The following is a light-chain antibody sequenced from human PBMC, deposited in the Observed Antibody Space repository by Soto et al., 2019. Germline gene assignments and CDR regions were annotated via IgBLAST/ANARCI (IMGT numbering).Light chain of an antibody. CDR3: QHHNSYSQT. J-gene: IGKJ1*01. CDR2: GAS. Sequence: DIQMTQSPPTLSASVGDRVTITCRASQSIRHYLAWYQQMPGKAPKLLIYGASTLQSEVPSRFIGSGSGTEFTLTIISLQPDDFGTYFCQHHNSYSQTFGQGTKVDIK. CDR1: QSIRHY. V-gene: IGKV1-5*01.